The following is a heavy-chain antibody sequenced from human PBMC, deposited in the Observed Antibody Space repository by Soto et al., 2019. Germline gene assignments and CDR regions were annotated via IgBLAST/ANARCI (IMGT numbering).Heavy chain of an antibody. J-gene: IGHJ4*02. V-gene: IGHV1-8*01. CDR3: ARGRPKTYDYIWGSYFSDPYGSFDY. D-gene: IGHD3-16*01. CDR1: GYTFTSYD. CDR2: MNPNSGNT. Sequence: ASVKVSCKASGYTFTSYDINWVRQATGQGLEWMGWMNPNSGNTGYAQKFQGRVTMTRNTSISTAYMELSSLRSEDTAVYYCARGRPKTYDYIWGSYFSDPYGSFDYWGQGTLVTVSS.